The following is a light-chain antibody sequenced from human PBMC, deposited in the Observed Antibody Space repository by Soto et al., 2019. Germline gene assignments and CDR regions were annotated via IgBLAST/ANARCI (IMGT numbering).Light chain of an antibody. CDR1: GSNIGNNY. CDR2: DNN. J-gene: IGLJ2*01. CDR3: GTWDSSLSAGI. Sequence: QSVLTQPPSVSAAPGQKVTISCSGGGSNIGNNYVSWYQQLPGTAPKLLIFDNNKRPSGIPDRFSGSKSGTSATLGITGLQTGDEADYYCGTWDSSLSAGIFGGGTQLTVL. V-gene: IGLV1-51*01.